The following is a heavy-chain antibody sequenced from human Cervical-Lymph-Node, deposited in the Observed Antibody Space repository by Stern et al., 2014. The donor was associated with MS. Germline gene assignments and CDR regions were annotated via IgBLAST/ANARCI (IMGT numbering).Heavy chain of an antibody. CDR2: IKEDGSEK. J-gene: IGHJ3*02. D-gene: IGHD3-10*01. V-gene: IGHV3-7*01. Sequence: VQLVESGGGLVQPGGSLRLSCVASGLYFSSYWMNWVRQAPGKGLEWVASIKEDGSEKYYVDSVKGRFTVSRDNAKNSLSLQMNSLRAEDTAVYFCARSEFDAFDIWGQGTMVTVSS. CDR3: ARSEFDAFDI. CDR1: GLYFSSYW.